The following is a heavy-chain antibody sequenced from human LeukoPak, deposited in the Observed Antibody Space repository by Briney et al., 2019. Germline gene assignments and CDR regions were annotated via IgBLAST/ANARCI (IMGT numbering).Heavy chain of an antibody. D-gene: IGHD3-3*01. CDR1: GFTFTSYS. J-gene: IGHJ4*02. V-gene: IGHV3-21*01. CDR2: ISSSSSYI. Sequence: GGSMRLSCAASGFTFTSYSMNWDRQAPGKGLEWVSSISSSSSYIYYADSVKGRFTISRDNAKNSLYLQMNSLRAEDTAVYYCARGLTYYDFWSGYCLDYWGQGTLVTVSS. CDR3: ARGLTYYDFWSGYCLDY.